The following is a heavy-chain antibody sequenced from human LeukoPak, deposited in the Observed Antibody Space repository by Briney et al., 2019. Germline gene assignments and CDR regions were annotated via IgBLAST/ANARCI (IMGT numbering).Heavy chain of an antibody. CDR2: MKSKTDGGTT. D-gene: IGHD4-17*01. Sequence: GGSLRLSCAASGFTFSSYGMHWVRQAPGKGLEWVGRMKSKTDGGTTDYAAPVKGRFTLSRDNSKNTLYLQMNSLKTEDTAVYYCTTDRDYGDYGPLWGQGTLVTVSS. V-gene: IGHV3-15*01. CDR3: TTDRDYGDYGPL. CDR1: GFTFSSYG. J-gene: IGHJ4*02.